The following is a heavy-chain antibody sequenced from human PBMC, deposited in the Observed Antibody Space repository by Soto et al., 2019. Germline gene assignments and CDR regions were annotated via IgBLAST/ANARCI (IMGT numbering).Heavy chain of an antibody. CDR1: GYTFRNYG. J-gene: IGHJ5*01. CDR3: AQNITSRIDS. CDR2: ISTYNSYT. Sequence: QVQLVQSGAELRKPGASVKVSCKTSGYTFRNYGISWVRQAPGQGLEWMGWISTYNSYTHSAKKFQGRVIMTIESSTSSAFLELPNLRTDDTAFYYCAQNITSRIDSWGQGTLVTVSS. D-gene: IGHD2-2*01. V-gene: IGHV1-18*01.